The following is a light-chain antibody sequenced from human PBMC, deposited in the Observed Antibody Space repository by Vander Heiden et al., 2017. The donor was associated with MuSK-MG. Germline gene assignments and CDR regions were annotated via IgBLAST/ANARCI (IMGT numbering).Light chain of an antibody. CDR2: GAS. V-gene: IGKV3-20*01. CDR1: QSVSSSY. J-gene: IGKJ1*01. Sequence: EIVLTQSPGTLSLSPGERATLSCRASQSVSSSYLAWYQQKPGQAPRLLIYGASSMATGIPDRFSGRGYGTDFTLTSSRLESEDFPVYYGEQDGSCQTFGQGTKVEIK. CDR3: EQDGSCQT.